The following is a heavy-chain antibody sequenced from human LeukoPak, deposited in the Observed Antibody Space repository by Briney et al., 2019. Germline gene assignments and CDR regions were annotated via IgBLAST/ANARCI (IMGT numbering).Heavy chain of an antibody. V-gene: IGHV3-53*01. Sequence: GGSLRLSCAASGFTVSSNYMSWVRQAPGKGLEWVSVIYSGGSTYYADSVKGRFTISRDNAKNTLYLQMNSLGAVDTAVYYCARTVAGDFDYWGQGTLVTVSS. D-gene: IGHD6-19*01. CDR3: ARTVAGDFDY. CDR2: IYSGGST. J-gene: IGHJ4*02. CDR1: GFTVSSNY.